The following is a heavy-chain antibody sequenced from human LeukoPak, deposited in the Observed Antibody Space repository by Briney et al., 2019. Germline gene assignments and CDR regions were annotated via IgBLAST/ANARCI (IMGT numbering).Heavy chain of an antibody. J-gene: IGHJ4*02. Sequence: GGSLRLSCAASGFTFSSYSMKWVRQAPGKGLEWVSYISSTSSTIYYADSVKGRFTISRDNAKNSLYPQMSSLRVEDTAVYYCARAQTTYYYDASSAYWGQGTPVTVSS. V-gene: IGHV3-48*04. D-gene: IGHD3-22*01. CDR2: ISSTSSTI. CDR1: GFTFSSYS. CDR3: ARAQTTYYYDASSAY.